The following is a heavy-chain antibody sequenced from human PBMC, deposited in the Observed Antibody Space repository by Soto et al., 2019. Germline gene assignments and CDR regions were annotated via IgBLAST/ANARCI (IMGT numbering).Heavy chain of an antibody. CDR3: GRARILESWIDY. CDR1: GDSISTYY. CDR2: VYYSGST. Sequence: SETLSLTCDVSGDSISTYYWSWIRQPPGKGLEWIGYVYYSGSTLYNPSLESRVTLSIDVSTKKVSLQLNSVIAAATAVFYYGRARILESWIDYWGHGTLVTVSS. D-gene: IGHD5-12*01. J-gene: IGHJ4*01. V-gene: IGHV4-59*01.